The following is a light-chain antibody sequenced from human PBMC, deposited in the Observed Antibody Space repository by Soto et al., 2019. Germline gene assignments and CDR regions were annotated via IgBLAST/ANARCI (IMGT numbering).Light chain of an antibody. J-gene: IGLJ2*01. CDR1: NNDIDYNS. Sequence: QPASVSGSPGQTIIISCTGTNNDIDYNSVSWYQQHPGKAPKLILFDVSTRPSKIPGRFSGSKSDNTASLTISGLQAEDEADYYCSSHSTSTTHVLFGGGTKVTVL. CDR3: SSHSTSTTHVL. CDR2: DVS. V-gene: IGLV2-14*03.